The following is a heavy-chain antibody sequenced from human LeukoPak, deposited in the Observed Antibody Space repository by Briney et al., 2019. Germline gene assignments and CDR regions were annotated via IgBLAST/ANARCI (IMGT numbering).Heavy chain of an antibody. CDR3: ARDRDGYRDY. V-gene: IGHV3-30*04. CDR2: ISYDGSNK. J-gene: IGHJ4*02. D-gene: IGHD5-24*01. CDR1: GFTFSSYV. Sequence: GGSLRLSCAASGFTFSSYVMYWVRQAPGKGLEWVAIISYDGSNKYYADSAKGRFTISRDNSKSTLFLQMNSLRVEDTAVYYCARDRDGYRDYWGQGTLVTVSS.